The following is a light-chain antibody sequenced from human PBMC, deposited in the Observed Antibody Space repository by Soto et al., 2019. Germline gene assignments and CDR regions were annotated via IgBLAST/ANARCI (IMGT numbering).Light chain of an antibody. CDR1: SSDVGGYNF. CDR2: EVS. V-gene: IGLV2-14*01. J-gene: IGLJ2*01. CDR3: FSYRSTGILL. Sequence: QSVLTQPASVSGSPGQSITISFIGTSSDVGGYNFVSWYQQHPGKAPKLMIYEVSNRPSGVSTRFSGSKSGNTASLTISGLQAEDEADYYCFSYRSTGILLFGGGTKLTVL.